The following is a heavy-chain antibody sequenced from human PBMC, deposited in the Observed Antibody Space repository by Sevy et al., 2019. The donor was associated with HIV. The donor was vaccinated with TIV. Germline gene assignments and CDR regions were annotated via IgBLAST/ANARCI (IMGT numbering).Heavy chain of an antibody. Sequence: GGSLRLSCKASGFTFSSFWMQWVRQAPGKGLEWVANIRQDGNEIYYGDSVKGRFTISRDNAKNALYLQMDGLRAEDTGLYYCARRYSDLWGQGTLVTVSS. V-gene: IGHV3-7*01. CDR2: IRQDGNEI. CDR1: GFTFSSFW. J-gene: IGHJ4*02. CDR3: ARRYSDL.